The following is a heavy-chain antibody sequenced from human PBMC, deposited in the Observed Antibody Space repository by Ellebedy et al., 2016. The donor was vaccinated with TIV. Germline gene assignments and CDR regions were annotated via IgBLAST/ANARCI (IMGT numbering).Heavy chain of an antibody. V-gene: IGHV3-74*03. Sequence: GESLKISCAASGFTFSSYWMHWVRQAPEKGQVWVSRVKPDGSYTTYADSVKGRFTISRDNAKNTLYLQMNSLRAEGTAVYYCVTGGSGYLNYWGQGTLVTVSS. D-gene: IGHD3-22*01. CDR1: GFTFSSYW. CDR3: VTGGSGYLNY. J-gene: IGHJ4*02. CDR2: VKPDGSYT.